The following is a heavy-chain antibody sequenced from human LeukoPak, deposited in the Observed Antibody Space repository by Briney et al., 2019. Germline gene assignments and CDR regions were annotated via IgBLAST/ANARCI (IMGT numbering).Heavy chain of an antibody. Sequence: SETLSLTCTVSGVSISSLHWAWIRQPPGKGLEWIGYVYYSDNANNNPSLKSRVTISVDTSKNQFSLKLSSVTAADTAVYYCARTGGYCSGGSCYSGWFDPWGQGTLVTVSS. V-gene: IGHV4-59*11. CDR2: VYYSDNA. J-gene: IGHJ5*02. D-gene: IGHD2-15*01. CDR1: GVSISSLH. CDR3: ARTGGYCSGGSCYSGWFDP.